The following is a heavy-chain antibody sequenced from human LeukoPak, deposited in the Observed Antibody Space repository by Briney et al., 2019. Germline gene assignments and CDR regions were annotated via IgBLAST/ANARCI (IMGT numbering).Heavy chain of an antibody. V-gene: IGHV3-48*01. CDR3: ARVNDYYDSSGYYYAVDY. D-gene: IGHD3-22*01. J-gene: IGHJ4*02. CDR2: ISSSSSTI. CDR1: GFTFSSYS. Sequence: PGGSLRLSCAASGFTFSSYSMNWVRQAPGKGLEWVSYISSSSSTIYYADSVKGRFTISRDNAKNSLYLQMNSLRAEDTAVYYCARVNDYYDSSGYYYAVDYWGQGTLVTVSS.